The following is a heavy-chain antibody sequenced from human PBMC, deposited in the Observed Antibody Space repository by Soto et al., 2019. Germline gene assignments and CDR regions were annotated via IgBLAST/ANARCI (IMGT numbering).Heavy chain of an antibody. CDR3: AKTPLYYNFWRDGMDV. Sequence: PVGSLGLSCAASGFTFSSYAMSWVRQAPGKGLEWVSAISGSGGSTYYADSVKGRFTISRDNSKNTLYLQMNSLRAEDTAVYYCAKTPLYYNFWRDGMDVWGQGTTVTVSS. J-gene: IGHJ6*02. D-gene: IGHD3-3*01. V-gene: IGHV3-23*01. CDR2: ISGSGGST. CDR1: GFTFSSYA.